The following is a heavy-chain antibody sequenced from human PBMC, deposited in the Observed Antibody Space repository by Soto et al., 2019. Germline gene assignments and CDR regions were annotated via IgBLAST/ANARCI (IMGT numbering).Heavy chain of an antibody. D-gene: IGHD2-21*01. J-gene: IGHJ6*02. CDR2: INPSSGNT. CDR1: GYSFTRHD. V-gene: IGHV1-8*01. CDR3: ARQGILFSAVIVFYGIDV. Sequence: QVQLVQSGAEVKKHGASVKVSCKASGYSFTRHDINWVRQAPGQGLEWMGWINPSSGNTGYAQRFLGRLTMTTDTSTSPAYMELSGLKSADTAIYYCARQGILFSAVIVFYGIDVWGQGTTVTVPS.